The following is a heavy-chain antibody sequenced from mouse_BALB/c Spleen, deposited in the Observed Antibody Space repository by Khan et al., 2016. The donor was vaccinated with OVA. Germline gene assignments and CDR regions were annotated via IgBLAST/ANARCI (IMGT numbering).Heavy chain of an antibody. CDR3: ARGLFDV. CDR2: INPANGDT. J-gene: IGHJ1*01. V-gene: IGHV1-26*01. Sequence: VQLQQSGPELVKPGASVKVSCKASGYTFTDYYMKWMKQSHGKSLEWIGDINPANGDTFYNQKFKGKATLTVDKSSSTAYPQLNSLTSEDSAVYDCARGLFDVWGAGTTVTVSS. CDR1: GYTFTDYY.